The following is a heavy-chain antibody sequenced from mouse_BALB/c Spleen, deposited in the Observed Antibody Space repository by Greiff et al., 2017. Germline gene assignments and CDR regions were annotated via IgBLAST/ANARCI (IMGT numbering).Heavy chain of an antibody. D-gene: IGHD4-1*01. J-gene: IGHJ2*01. CDR3: ARRVTGRDLDY. CDR2: ISSGGGST. V-gene: IGHV5-12-1*01. Sequence: EVQLVESGGGLVKPGGSLKLSCAASGFAFSSYDMSWVRQTPEKRLEWVAYISSGGGSTYYPDTVKGRFTISRDNAKNTLYLQMSSLKSEDTAMYYCARRVTGRDLDYWGHRTTLTVSS. CDR1: GFAFSSYD.